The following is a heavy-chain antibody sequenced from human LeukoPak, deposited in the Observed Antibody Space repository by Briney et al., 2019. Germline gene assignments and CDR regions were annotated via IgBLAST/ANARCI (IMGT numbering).Heavy chain of an antibody. CDR2: IIPIFGTA. CDR1: GGTFSSYA. CDR3: ASKTPYCSSTSCYVDDYYYYYMDV. V-gene: IGHV1-69*06. Sequence: SVKVSCKASGGTFSSYAISWVRQAPGQGLEWMGGIIPIFGTANYAQKFQGRVTITADKSTSTAYMELSSLRSEDTAVYYCASKTPYCSSTSCYVDDYYYYYMDVWGKGTTVTISS. J-gene: IGHJ6*03. D-gene: IGHD2-2*01.